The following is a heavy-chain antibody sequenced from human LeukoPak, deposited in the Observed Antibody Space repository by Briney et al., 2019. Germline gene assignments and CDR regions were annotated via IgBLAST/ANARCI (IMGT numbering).Heavy chain of an antibody. Sequence: SLRLSSSASGITFSRHGMHWFRQAPGKGLEWVSLISYDGSKKSYAESVKGRFTISRDNSKNTLSLQMNSLTTEDTAVYYCVEDRGGSYLVDYWGQGTLVTVSS. CDR2: ISYDGSKK. J-gene: IGHJ4*02. V-gene: IGHV3-30-3*01. D-gene: IGHD1-26*01. CDR3: VEDRGGSYLVDY. CDR1: GITFSRHG.